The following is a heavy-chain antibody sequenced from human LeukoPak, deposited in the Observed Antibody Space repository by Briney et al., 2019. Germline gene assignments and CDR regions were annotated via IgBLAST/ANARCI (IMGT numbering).Heavy chain of an antibody. CDR2: ISGSGGST. CDR3: VIDHTAIIDY. V-gene: IGHV3-64D*06. J-gene: IGHJ4*02. Sequence: PGGSLRLSCSASGLTFSFYAMHWVRQAPGKGLEYVSAISGSGGSTYYADSVKGRFTISRDNSKNTLYLQLSSLSAEDTAVYYCVIDHTAIIDYWGQGTLVTVSS. CDR1: GLTFSFYA. D-gene: IGHD5-18*01.